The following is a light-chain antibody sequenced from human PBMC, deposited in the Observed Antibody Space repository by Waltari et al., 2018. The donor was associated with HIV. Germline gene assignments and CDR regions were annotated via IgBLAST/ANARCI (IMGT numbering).Light chain of an antibody. J-gene: IGLJ2*01. V-gene: IGLV6-57*01. CDR2: EDN. Sequence: FMLTQPRSVSESAGKPVTISCTRRSGSIANTYVQWFQQRPDSSPILVIYEDNQRPSGGPDRFSGSNDSSSNSASLTISGLKTDDEADYYCQSYDSTNLVVFGGGTKLTVL. CDR3: QSYDSTNLVV. CDR1: SGSIANTY.